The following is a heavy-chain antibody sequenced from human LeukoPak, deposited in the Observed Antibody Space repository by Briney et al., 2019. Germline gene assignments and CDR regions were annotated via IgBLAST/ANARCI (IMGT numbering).Heavy chain of an antibody. CDR2: INPNSGGT. J-gene: IGHJ4*02. Sequence: GASVKVSRKASGYTFSGYYIHWVRQAPGQGLEWMGRINPNSGGTNYVQKFQGRVTMTRDTSISTAYMELNSLRSDDTAVYYCARDCGGDCYQAYWGQGTLVTVSS. D-gene: IGHD2-21*02. V-gene: IGHV1-2*06. CDR3: ARDCGGDCYQAY. CDR1: GYTFSGYY.